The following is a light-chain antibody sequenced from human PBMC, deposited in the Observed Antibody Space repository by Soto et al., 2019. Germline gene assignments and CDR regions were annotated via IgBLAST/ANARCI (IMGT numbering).Light chain of an antibody. CDR3: QQRSNFWT. CDR2: DAS. Sequence: EIVLTPSPATLSLSPGERATLSCRASQSVSSYLAWYQQKPGQAPRLLIYDASNRATGIPARFSGSGSGTYFTLTISSLEPEDFAVYYCQQRSNFWTFGQGTKVDIK. J-gene: IGKJ1*01. CDR1: QSVSSY. V-gene: IGKV3-11*01.